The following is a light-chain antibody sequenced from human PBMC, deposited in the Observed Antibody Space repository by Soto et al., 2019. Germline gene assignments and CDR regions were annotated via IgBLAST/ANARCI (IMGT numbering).Light chain of an antibody. V-gene: IGKV1-39*01. CDR1: QSISSY. Sequence: DIQMTQSPSSLSASVGARVTINCRASQSISSYLNWYQQKPGKAPKLIIYAASSLQSGVPSRFSGSGSGTDFTLTISSLQPEDFATYYCQQSYSTPWTLGQGTKVDIK. CDR3: QQSYSTPWT. CDR2: AAS. J-gene: IGKJ1*01.